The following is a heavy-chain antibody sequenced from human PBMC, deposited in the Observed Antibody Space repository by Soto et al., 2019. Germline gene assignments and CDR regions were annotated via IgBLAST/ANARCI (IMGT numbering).Heavy chain of an antibody. Sequence: QVQLQESGPRLVKPSETLSLTCNVSGGSISSYYWSWIRQPPGKGLEWLGYIYYSGRTNYNPSLKSRVTISVDSSKNQFSLNLSSVTAADTAVYYCVRGITMFWGNPDYCYNYLDVWGQGTTVNVAS. CDR3: VRGITMFWGNPDYCYNYLDV. J-gene: IGHJ6*03. V-gene: IGHV4-59*01. CDR1: GGSISSYY. CDR2: IYYSGRT. D-gene: IGHD3-10*01.